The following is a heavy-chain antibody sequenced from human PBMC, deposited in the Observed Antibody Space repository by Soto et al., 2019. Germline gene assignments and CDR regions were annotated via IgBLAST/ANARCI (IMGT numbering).Heavy chain of an antibody. V-gene: IGHV4-31*03. Sequence: SETLSLTCTVSGGSISSVNYYCSWIRQHPGKGPEWIGYIYHSGSTYYNPSLKSRVSISVDRSKNQFSLKLVSVTAADTAVYYCARTYSAYDKGYWFDPWGQGTPVTVSS. CDR2: IYHSGST. J-gene: IGHJ5*02. D-gene: IGHD5-12*01. CDR1: GGSISSVNYY. CDR3: ARTYSAYDKGYWFDP.